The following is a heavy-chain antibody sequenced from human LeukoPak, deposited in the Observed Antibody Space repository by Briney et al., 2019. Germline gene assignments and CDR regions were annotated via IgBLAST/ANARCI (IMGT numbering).Heavy chain of an antibody. J-gene: IGHJ6*02. V-gene: IGHV1-69*04. CDR3: ARVPRGRYCSSTSCPSGHYYYYGMDV. CDR2: SIPILGIA. Sequence: SVNVSCKASGGTFSSYAISWARQAPGQGLEWMGRSIPILGIANHARMFQGRVTITADKSTSTAYMELSSLRSEDTAVYYCARVPRGRYCSSTSCPSGHYYYYGMDVWGQGTTVTVSS. D-gene: IGHD2-2*01. CDR1: GGTFSSYA.